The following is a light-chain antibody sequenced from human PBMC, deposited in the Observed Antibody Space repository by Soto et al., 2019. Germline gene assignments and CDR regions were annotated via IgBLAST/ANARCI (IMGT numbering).Light chain of an antibody. J-gene: IGKJ4*01. V-gene: IGKV4-1*01. CDR1: QSILYRSNGKDY. Sequence: DIVMTQSPDSLSVSLGERATINCKPSQSILYRSNGKDYLAWYQQKPGHPPKLLIYWASTRESGVPDRFSGSGCGTDFTLTISSLQADDVAVYYCQQFFTTPLTFGGGTRVEI. CDR3: QQFFTTPLT. CDR2: WAS.